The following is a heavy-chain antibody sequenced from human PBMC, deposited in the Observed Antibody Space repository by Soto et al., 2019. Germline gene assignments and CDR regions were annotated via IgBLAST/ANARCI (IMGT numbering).Heavy chain of an antibody. V-gene: IGHV3-23*01. CDR2: ISGSGGST. CDR1: VFTFSSYA. CDR3: AKDRQRYFDWLWGFDY. J-gene: IGHJ4*02. D-gene: IGHD3-9*01. Sequence: GGSLRLSCAASVFTFSSYAMSWVRQAPGKGLEWVSAISGSGGSTYYADSVKGRFTISRDNSKNTLYLQMNSLRAEDTAVYYCAKDRQRYFDWLWGFDYWGQGTLVTVSS.